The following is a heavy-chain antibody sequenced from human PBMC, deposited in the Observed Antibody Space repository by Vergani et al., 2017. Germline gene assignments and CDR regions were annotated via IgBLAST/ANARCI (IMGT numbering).Heavy chain of an antibody. J-gene: IGHJ4*02. CDR1: GYSIRNGYY. D-gene: IGHD5-12*01. V-gene: IGHV4-38-2*01. Sequence: QVQLQESGPGLVEPSETLSLTCAVSGYSIRNGYYWGWIRQPPGRGLEWIGSIYNSGSTHYNPSIKSRVTISVDTSKNDFSLKVTSVPAADTAVYYCTRQPQEGASGPPSVPTWGQGISVIVSS. CDR2: IYNSGST. CDR3: TRQPQEGASGPPSVPT.